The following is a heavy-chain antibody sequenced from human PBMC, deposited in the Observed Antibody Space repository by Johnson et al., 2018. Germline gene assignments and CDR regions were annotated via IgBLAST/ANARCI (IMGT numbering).Heavy chain of an antibody. CDR1: GFTFSSYA. V-gene: IGHV3-30-3*01. Sequence: QVQLVQSGGGVVQPGRSLRLSCAASGFTFSSYAMHWVRQAPGKGLEWVAVISYDGSHKYYEDSVKGRFTSSRENSKNTLYLQMNSLRTEDTAGSYCAKGRVGHNVFVIRGQGTMVTVSS. CDR3: AKGRVGHNVFVI. D-gene: IGHD2-21*01. J-gene: IGHJ3*02. CDR2: ISYDGSHK.